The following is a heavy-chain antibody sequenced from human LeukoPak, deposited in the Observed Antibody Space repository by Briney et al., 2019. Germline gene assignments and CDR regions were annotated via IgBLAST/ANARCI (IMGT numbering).Heavy chain of an antibody. CDR2: IYYSGST. V-gene: IGHV4-39*01. J-gene: IGHJ5*02. CDR3: ARGRSSPPFNWFDP. CDR1: GGSISSSSYY. Sequence: SETLSLTCTVSGGSISSSSYYWGWIRQPPGKGQEWIGSIYYSGSTYYNPSLKSRVTISVDTSKNQFSLKLSSVTAADTAVYYCARGRSSPPFNWFDPWGQGTLVTVSS. D-gene: IGHD6-6*01.